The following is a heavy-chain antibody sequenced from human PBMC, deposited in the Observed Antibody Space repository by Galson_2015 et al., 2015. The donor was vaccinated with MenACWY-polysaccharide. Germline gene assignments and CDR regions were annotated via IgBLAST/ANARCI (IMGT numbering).Heavy chain of an antibody. CDR3: AKFKYSSSWSSTHGMDV. V-gene: IGHV3-23*01. CDR1: GLTFSSNA. J-gene: IGHJ6*02. D-gene: IGHD6-13*01. Sequence: SLRLSCAASGLTFSSNAITWVRQAPGKGLEWISGIGTGYGTYYAASVKGRFTISRDNSKSMMYLQMNSLRAEDTAIYYCAKFKYSSSWSSTHGMDVWGQGTTVTVSS. CDR2: IGTGYGT.